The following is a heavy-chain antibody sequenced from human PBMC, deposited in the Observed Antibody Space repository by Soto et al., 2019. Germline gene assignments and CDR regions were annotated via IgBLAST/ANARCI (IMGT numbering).Heavy chain of an antibody. D-gene: IGHD3-3*01. CDR2: IYYSGST. CDR3: GRGETTYDCWRSQVYYYYGMEV. V-gene: IGHV4-59*01. J-gene: IGHJ6*02. CDR1: GGSISSYY. Sequence: SETLSLTCTVSGGSISSYYWSWIRQPPGKGLEWIGYIYYSGSTNYNPSLKSRVTISVDTSKNQFSLKLSSVTAADTAVYYCGRGETTYDCWRSQVYYYYGMEVWGQGNPGHPLL.